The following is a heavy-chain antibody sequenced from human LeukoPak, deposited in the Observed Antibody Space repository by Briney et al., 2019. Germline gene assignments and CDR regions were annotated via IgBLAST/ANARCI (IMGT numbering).Heavy chain of an antibody. D-gene: IGHD6-25*01. CDR3: ARDLSSAWFYY. V-gene: IGHV4-61*05. CDR1: GGSISSSSYY. CDR2: VYYTGTS. Sequence: SETLSLTCAVSGGSISSSSYYWGWTRHPPGKGLEWIAYVYYTGTSNYNPSLKSRVTISIDTSKNQFSLKLIAVTAADTATYYCARDLSSAWFYYWGQGALVPVSS. J-gene: IGHJ4*02.